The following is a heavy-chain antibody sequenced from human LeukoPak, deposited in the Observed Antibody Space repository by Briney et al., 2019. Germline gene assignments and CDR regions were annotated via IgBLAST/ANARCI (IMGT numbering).Heavy chain of an antibody. CDR3: AKGVYYDILTGSYFDY. J-gene: IGHJ4*02. V-gene: IGHV3-9*01. CDR1: GFTFDDYA. CDR2: ISWNSGGI. Sequence: PGGSLRLSCAASGFTFDDYAMHWVRQAPGKGLEWVSGISWNSGGIGYADFVKGRFTISRDNAKNSLYLQMNSLRAEDTALYYCAKGVYYDILTGSYFDYWGQGTLVTVSS. D-gene: IGHD3-9*01.